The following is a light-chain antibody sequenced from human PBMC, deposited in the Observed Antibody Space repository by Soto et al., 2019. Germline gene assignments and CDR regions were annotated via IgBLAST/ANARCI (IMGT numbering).Light chain of an antibody. Sequence: DIQMTQSPTSLSASVGDRVTITCRASQGIRNFVAWYQQKPGKAPKLLIYAASTLQSWVPSRFSVSGSGTDFTLPINSLQPEDVATYSCQKESSVPVFGPGTKVEIK. V-gene: IGKV1-27*01. J-gene: IGKJ3*01. CDR3: QKESSVPV. CDR2: AAS. CDR1: QGIRNF.